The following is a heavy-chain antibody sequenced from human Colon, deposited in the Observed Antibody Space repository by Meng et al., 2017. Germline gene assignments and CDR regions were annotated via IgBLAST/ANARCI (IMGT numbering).Heavy chain of an antibody. J-gene: IGHJ4*02. CDR2: INPDGSIT. Sequence: GGSLRLSCAASGFTFSRYWMHWFRQAPGRGLLWVSRINPDGSITNNADSVKGRFTVSRDNSKNTLYLQMNSLRAEDTAMYYCVRDMMDLGQETLVTVSS. CDR3: VRDMMD. D-gene: IGHD3-16*01. V-gene: IGHV3-74*01. CDR1: GFTFSRYW.